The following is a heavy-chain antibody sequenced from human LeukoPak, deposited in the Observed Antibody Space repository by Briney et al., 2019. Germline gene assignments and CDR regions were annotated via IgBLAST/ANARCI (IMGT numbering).Heavy chain of an antibody. CDR1: GGTFSSYA. CDR3: AREWGLSSSSYFDY. V-gene: IGHV1-69*13. CDR2: IIPIFGTA. D-gene: IGHD6-6*01. Sequence: SVKVSCKASGGTFSSYAISWVRQAPGQGLEWMGGIIPIFGTANYAQKFQGRVTITADESTSTAYMELSSLGSEDTAVYYCAREWGLSSSSYFDYWGQGTLVTVSS. J-gene: IGHJ4*02.